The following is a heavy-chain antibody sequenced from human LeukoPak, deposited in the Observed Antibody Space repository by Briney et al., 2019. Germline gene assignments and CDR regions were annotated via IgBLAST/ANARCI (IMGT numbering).Heavy chain of an antibody. CDR1: GFTFSNYG. CDR3: AKRGDGGHKSLEY. D-gene: IGHD3-16*01. Sequence: GTSLRLPCAASGFTFSNYGMLWVRQAPGKGLEWVATITYDGSSEYYADSVKDRFTVSRDNSKNTLYLQMSSLKTEDTAVYYCAKRGDGGHKSLEYWGQGTLVIVSS. J-gene: IGHJ4*02. V-gene: IGHV3-30*18. CDR2: ITYDGSSE.